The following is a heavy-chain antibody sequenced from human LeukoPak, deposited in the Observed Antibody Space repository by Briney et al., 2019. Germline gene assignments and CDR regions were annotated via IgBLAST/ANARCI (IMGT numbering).Heavy chain of an antibody. D-gene: IGHD2-2*01. CDR2: INPSGGST. J-gene: IGHJ4*02. V-gene: IGHV1-46*01. CDR3: ARVTPAAPTSLGY. CDR1: GYTFTSYY. Sequence: GASVKVSCKASGYTFTSYYMHWVRQAPGQGLEWMGIINPSGGSTSYAQKFQGRVTMTRDMSTSTVYMELSSLRSEDTAVYYYARVTPAAPTSLGYWGQGTLVTVSS.